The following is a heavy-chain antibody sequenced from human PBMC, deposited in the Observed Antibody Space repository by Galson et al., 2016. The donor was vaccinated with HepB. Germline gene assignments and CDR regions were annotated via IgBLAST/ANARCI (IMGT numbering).Heavy chain of an antibody. V-gene: IGHV1-46*01. CDR2: INPSGGST. CDR3: ARDGLEYYDIMLGYSWIDP. Sequence: SVKVSCKASGYTFTSHYMHWMRQAPGQGLEWMGLINPSGGSTTYAQKFQGRVTMTRDTSTSTVYMELSSLKSEDTAVYYCARDGLEYYDIMLGYSWIDPWGQGTLVTVSS. J-gene: IGHJ5*02. D-gene: IGHD3-9*01. CDR1: GYTFTSHY.